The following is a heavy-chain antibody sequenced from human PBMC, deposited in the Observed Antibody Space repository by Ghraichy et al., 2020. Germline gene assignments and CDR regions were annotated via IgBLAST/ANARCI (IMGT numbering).Heavy chain of an antibody. D-gene: IGHD3-16*01. J-gene: IGHJ6*02. V-gene: IGHV4-61*01. CDR3: AGTVITDYNYWYGMDV. CDR1: GGSVSGGTYY. CDR2: FFYNGSP. Sequence: SQTLSLTCTVAGGSVSGGTYYWTWIRQPPGKGLEWIGHFFYNGSPNYNPSLNSRVTMSVDTSKNQFSLNLRSVTAADTAHYYCAGTVITDYNYWYGMDVWGQGTTVTVTS.